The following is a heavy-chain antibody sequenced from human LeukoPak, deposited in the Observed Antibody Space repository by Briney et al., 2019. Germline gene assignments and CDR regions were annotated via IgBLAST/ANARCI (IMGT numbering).Heavy chain of an antibody. V-gene: IGHV3-53*01. CDR3: EGTYYYDSSDDY. Sequence: GGSLRLSCAASGFTVINNYMTWVRQAPGKGLEWVSVIYSGGTTHYADSVKGRFTISRDNSKNTLYLQMNSLRAEDTAVYYCEGTYYYDSSDDYWGQGTLVTVSS. D-gene: IGHD3-22*01. CDR1: GFTVINNY. J-gene: IGHJ4*02. CDR2: IYSGGTT.